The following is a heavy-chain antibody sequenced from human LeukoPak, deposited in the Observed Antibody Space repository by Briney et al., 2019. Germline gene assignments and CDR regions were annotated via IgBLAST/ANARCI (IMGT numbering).Heavy chain of an antibody. CDR1: GFTFSDYY. V-gene: IGHV3-11*01. J-gene: IGHJ5*02. D-gene: IGHD3-3*01. Sequence: PGGSLRLSCAASGFTFSDYYMGWIRQTPGKGLEWVSYISSSGSTIYYADSVKGRFTISRDNAKNSLYLQMNSLRAEDTAVYYCARDHTMRNWFDPWGQGTLVTVSS. CDR3: ARDHTMRNWFDP. CDR2: ISSSGSTI.